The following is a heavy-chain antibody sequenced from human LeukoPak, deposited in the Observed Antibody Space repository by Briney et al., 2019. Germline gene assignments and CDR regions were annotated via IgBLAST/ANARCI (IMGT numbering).Heavy chain of an antibody. CDR3: ARGSGATVTPGFDY. V-gene: IGHV4-39*07. Sequence: SETLSLTCTVSGGSISSSSYYWGWIRQPPGKGLEWIGSIYYSGSTYYNPSLKSRVTISVDTSKNQFSLKLSSVTAADTAVYYCARGSGATVTPGFDYWGQGTLVTVSS. CDR2: IYYSGST. CDR1: GGSISSSSYY. J-gene: IGHJ4*02. D-gene: IGHD4-11*01.